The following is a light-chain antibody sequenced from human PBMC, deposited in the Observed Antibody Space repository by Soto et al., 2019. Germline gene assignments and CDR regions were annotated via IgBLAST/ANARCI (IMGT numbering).Light chain of an antibody. CDR2: GAS. V-gene: IGKV3-20*01. J-gene: IGKJ1*01. Sequence: EIVMPQSPAALSVSPGYAATTSCRASQSVHSRLAWYQQNPGKAPRLLIYGASSRATGIPDRFSGSGSGTYFTLTISRLDPEDFALYYCQQYGSSRTFGQGTKVDIK. CDR3: QQYGSSRT. CDR1: QSVHSR.